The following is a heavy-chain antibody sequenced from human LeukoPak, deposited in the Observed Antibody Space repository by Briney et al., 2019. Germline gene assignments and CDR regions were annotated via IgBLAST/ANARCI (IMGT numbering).Heavy chain of an antibody. J-gene: IGHJ4*02. Sequence: SQTLSLTCTVSGGSISSGDYYWSWIRQPPGKGLEWIGYIYYSGSTNYNPSLKSRVTISVDTSKNQFSLKLSSVTAADTAVYYCARVGRYCSGGSCYEGFDYWGQGTLVTVSS. CDR2: IYYSGST. D-gene: IGHD2-15*01. CDR1: GGSISSGDYY. V-gene: IGHV4-30-4*08. CDR3: ARVGRYCSGGSCYEGFDY.